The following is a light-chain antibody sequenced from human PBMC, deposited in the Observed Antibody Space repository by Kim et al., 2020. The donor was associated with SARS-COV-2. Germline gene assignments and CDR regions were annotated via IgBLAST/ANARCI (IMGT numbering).Light chain of an antibody. J-gene: IGKJ4*01. CDR2: DTS. Sequence: FSPGERATLSFSARQSVGNYLRLYKHKPGQPPRLVIYDTSNRVTGIPARFSGSGSGTDFTLTISSLETEDSAVYYCQQRSAWPLTFGGGTKVDIK. CDR3: QQRSAWPLT. V-gene: IGKV3-11*01. CDR1: QSVGNY.